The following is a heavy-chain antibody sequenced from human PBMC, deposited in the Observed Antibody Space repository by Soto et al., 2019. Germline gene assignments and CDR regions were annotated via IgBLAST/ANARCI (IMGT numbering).Heavy chain of an antibody. CDR2: IYSGGST. CDR3: ARVSYYDFWSGYSVPGYFDY. D-gene: IGHD3-3*01. V-gene: IGHV3-66*01. CDR1: GFTVSSNY. Sequence: EVQLVESGGGLVQPGGSLRLSCAASGFTVSSNYMSWVRQAPGKGLEWVSVIYSGGSTYYADSVKGRFTISRDNSKNTLYLQMNSLRAEDTAVYYCARVSYYDFWSGYSVPGYFDYWGQGTLVTVSS. J-gene: IGHJ4*02.